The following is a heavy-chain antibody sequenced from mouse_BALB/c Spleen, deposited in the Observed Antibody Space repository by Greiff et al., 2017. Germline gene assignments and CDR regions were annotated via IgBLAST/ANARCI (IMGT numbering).Heavy chain of an antibody. J-gene: IGHJ2*01. Sequence: QVQLKESGAELARPGASVKMSCKASGYTFTSYTMHWVKQRPGQGLEWIGYINPSSGYTNYNQKFKDKATLTADKSSSTAYMQLSSLTSEDSAVYYCARRITTVVATADYWGQGTTLTVSS. V-gene: IGHV1-4*01. CDR3: ARRITTVVATADY. CDR1: GYTFTSYT. CDR2: INPSSGYT. D-gene: IGHD1-1*01.